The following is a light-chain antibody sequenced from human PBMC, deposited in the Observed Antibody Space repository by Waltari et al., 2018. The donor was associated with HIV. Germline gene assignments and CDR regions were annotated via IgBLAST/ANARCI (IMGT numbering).Light chain of an antibody. CDR1: RRSISSNY. CDR3: QSYDSSNQGV. Sequence: NFMLTQPHSVSESPRKTLTISCTRTRRSISSNYVQWYQQRPGSSPTTVIYEDNQRPSGVPDRFSGSIDSSSNPASLTISGLKTEDEADYYCQSYDSSNQGVFGGGTKLTVL. CDR2: EDN. V-gene: IGLV6-57*01. J-gene: IGLJ3*02.